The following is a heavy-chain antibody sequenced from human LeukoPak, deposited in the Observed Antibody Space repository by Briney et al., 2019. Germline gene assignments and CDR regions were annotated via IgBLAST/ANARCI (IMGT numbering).Heavy chain of an antibody. CDR2: IIPIFGTA. D-gene: IGHD3-10*01. CDR1: GGTFSSYA. CDR3: ARDGGSVYYGSGSYPTHYYYYYMDV. V-gene: IGHV1-69*06. Sequence: GASVKVSCKASGGTFSSYAISWVRQAPGQGLEWMGGIIPIFGTANYAQKFQGRVTITADKSTSTAYMELSSLRSEDTAVYYCARDGGSVYYGSGSYPTHYYYYYMDVWGKGTTVTVSS. J-gene: IGHJ6*03.